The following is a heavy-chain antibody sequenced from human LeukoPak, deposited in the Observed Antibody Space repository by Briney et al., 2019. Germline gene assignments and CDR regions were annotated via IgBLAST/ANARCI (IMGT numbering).Heavy chain of an antibody. CDR3: ARLSTFGDLSRVRFDP. V-gene: IGHV3-23*01. CDR1: GFTFRTYA. CDR2: ISGSGGTT. Sequence: GGSLRLSCAVSGFTFRTYAMSWVRQAPGKGLEWVSAISGSGGTTYYADSVKGRSTISRDNSKNTLYPQMNSLRAEDTAVYYCARLSTFGDLSRVRFDPWGQGTLVTVSS. J-gene: IGHJ5*02. D-gene: IGHD3-10*01.